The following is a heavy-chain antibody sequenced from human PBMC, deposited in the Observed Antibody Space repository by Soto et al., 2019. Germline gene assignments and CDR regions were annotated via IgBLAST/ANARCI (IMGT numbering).Heavy chain of an antibody. CDR2: ISGSGGST. CDR3: AKDRAGLLGAHRIFDY. D-gene: IGHD1-26*01. J-gene: IGHJ4*02. CDR1: GFTFSSYA. V-gene: IGHV3-23*01. Sequence: GGSLRLSCAASGFTFSSYAMSWVRQAPGKGLEWVSAISGSGGSTYYADSVKGRFTISRDNSKNTLYLQMNSLRAEDTAVYYCAKDRAGLLGAHRIFDYWGQGTLVTVSS.